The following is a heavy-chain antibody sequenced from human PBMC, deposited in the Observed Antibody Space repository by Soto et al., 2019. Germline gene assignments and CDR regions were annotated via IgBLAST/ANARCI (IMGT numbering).Heavy chain of an antibody. J-gene: IGHJ3*02. D-gene: IGHD3-3*01. V-gene: IGHV5-51*01. Sequence: GESLKISCKGSGYSFTSYWIGWVRQMPGKGLEWMGIIYPGGSDTRYSPSFQGQVTISADKSISTAYLQWSSLKASDTAMYYCARGRAPPVLRFLEWSDAFDIWGQGTMVTVSS. CDR3: ARGRAPPVLRFLEWSDAFDI. CDR2: IYPGGSDT. CDR1: GYSFTSYW.